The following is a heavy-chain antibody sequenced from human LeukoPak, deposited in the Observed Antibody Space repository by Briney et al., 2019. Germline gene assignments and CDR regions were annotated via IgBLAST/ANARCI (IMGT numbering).Heavy chain of an antibody. CDR2: ISGSGGST. CDR3: AKASIVVVVPDAFDI. J-gene: IGHJ3*02. CDR1: GFTFSSYA. Sequence: GGSLRLSCAASGFTFSSYAMSWDRQAPGKGLEWVSAISGSGGSTYYADSVKGRFTISRDNSKNTLYLQMNSLRAEDTAVYYCAKASIVVVVPDAFDIWGQGTMVTVSS. V-gene: IGHV3-23*01. D-gene: IGHD2-15*01.